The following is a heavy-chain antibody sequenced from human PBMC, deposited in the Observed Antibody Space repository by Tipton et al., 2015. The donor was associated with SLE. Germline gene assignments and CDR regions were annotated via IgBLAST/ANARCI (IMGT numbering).Heavy chain of an antibody. V-gene: IGHV4-34*01. Sequence: TLSLTCAVYGGSFSGYYWSWIRQPPGKGLEWIGEINHSGSTNYNPSLKSRVTISVDTSKNQFSLKLSSVTAADTAVYYCARSRKYPYYMDVWGKGTTVTVSS. J-gene: IGHJ6*03. CDR2: INHSGST. CDR3: ARSRKYPYYMDV. D-gene: IGHD6-6*01. CDR1: GGSFSGYY.